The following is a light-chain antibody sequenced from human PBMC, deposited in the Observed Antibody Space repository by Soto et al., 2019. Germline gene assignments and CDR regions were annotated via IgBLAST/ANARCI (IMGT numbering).Light chain of an antibody. Sequence: DIQMTQSPSSLSASVGDRVTITCRASQDIRSDLGWFQQKPGKAPKRLMYAASTLESGVPSRFSGSRSGTEFTLTISSLQPEDFATYYCLQHNSYPFTFGPGTKLDIK. CDR3: LQHNSYPFT. V-gene: IGKV1-17*01. J-gene: IGKJ3*01. CDR1: QDIRSD. CDR2: AAS.